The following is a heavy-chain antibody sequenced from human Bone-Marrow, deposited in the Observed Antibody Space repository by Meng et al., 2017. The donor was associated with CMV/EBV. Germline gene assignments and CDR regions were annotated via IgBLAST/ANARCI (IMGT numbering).Heavy chain of an antibody. J-gene: IGHJ6*02. Sequence: ASVKVSCKASGGTFSKYAISWVRQATGQGLEWMGWMNPNSGNTGYAQKFQGRVTMTRNTSISTAYMELSSLRSEDTAVYYCAADYSNPLGVWGQGTTVTVSS. CDR2: MNPNSGNT. D-gene: IGHD4-11*01. V-gene: IGHV1-8*01. CDR1: GGTFSKYA. CDR3: AADYSNPLGV.